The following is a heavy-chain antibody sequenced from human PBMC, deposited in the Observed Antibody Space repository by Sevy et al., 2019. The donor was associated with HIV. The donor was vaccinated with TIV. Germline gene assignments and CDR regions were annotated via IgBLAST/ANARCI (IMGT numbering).Heavy chain of an antibody. D-gene: IGHD2-8*02. J-gene: IGHJ6*02. V-gene: IGHV3-15*01. CDR2: IKSKTDGGTT. Sequence: GGSLRLSCAASGFTFSNAWMSWVHQAPGKGLEWVGRIKSKTDGGTTDYAAPVKGRFTISRDDSKNTLYLQMNSLKTEDTAVYYCTGVGYCTGGVCSYYYYYGMDVWGQGTTVTVSS. CDR3: TGVGYCTGGVCSYYYYYGMDV. CDR1: GFTFSNAW.